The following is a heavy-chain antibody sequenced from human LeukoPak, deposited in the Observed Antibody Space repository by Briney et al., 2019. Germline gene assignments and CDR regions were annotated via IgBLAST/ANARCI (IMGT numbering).Heavy chain of an antibody. CDR1: GGSISSYY. D-gene: IGHD3-3*01. CDR2: IYTSGST. J-gene: IGHJ5*02. Sequence: SSETLSLTCTVSGGSISSYYWSWIRQPAGKGLEWIGRIYTSGSTNYNPSLKSRVTMSVDTSKNQFSLKLSSVTAADTAVYYCARDSGEAWARGITIFGVVPLGLDPWGQGTLVTVSS. CDR3: ARDSGEAWARGITIFGVVPLGLDP. V-gene: IGHV4-4*07.